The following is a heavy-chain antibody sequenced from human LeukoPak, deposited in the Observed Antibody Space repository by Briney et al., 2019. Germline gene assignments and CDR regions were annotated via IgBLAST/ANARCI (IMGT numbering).Heavy chain of an antibody. CDR3: ARDPRLGHYYGSGAPHDAFDI. CDR1: GFTFSSYA. J-gene: IGHJ3*02. CDR2: ISYDGSNK. D-gene: IGHD3-10*01. V-gene: IGHV3-30-3*01. Sequence: PGGSLRLSCAASGFTFSSYAMHWVRQAPGKGLEWVAVISYDGSNKYYADSVKGRFTISRDNSKNTLYLQMNSLRAEDTAVYYCARDPRLGHYYGSGAPHDAFDIWGQGTMVTVSS.